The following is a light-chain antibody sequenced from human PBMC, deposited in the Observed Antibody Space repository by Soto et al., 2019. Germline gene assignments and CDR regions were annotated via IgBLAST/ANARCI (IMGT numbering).Light chain of an antibody. CDR2: GAS. CDR1: QSVSSSY. V-gene: IGKV3-20*01. J-gene: IGKJ1*01. CDR3: QQYGSSPPWT. Sequence: EIGLTQSPGTLSLSPGERATLSCRASQSVSSSYLAWYQQKPGQAPRLLIYGASSRATGIPDRLSGSGSGTDFTLTISRLEPEDFAVYYCQQYGSSPPWTFGQGTKVEIK.